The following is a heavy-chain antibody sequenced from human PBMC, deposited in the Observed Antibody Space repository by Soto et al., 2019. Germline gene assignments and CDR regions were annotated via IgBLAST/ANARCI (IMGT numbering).Heavy chain of an antibody. CDR2: IYPGDSDT. V-gene: IGHV5-51*01. Sequence: GESLKISCKGSGYSFTSYWIGWVRQMPGKGLEWMGIIYPGDSDTRYSPSFQGQVTISADKSISTAYLQWSSLKASDTAMYYCARLRPPSGYALDYYYYYGMDVWGQGTTVTVSS. CDR3: ARLRPPSGYALDYYYYYGMDV. CDR1: GYSFTSYW. D-gene: IGHD5-12*01. J-gene: IGHJ6*02.